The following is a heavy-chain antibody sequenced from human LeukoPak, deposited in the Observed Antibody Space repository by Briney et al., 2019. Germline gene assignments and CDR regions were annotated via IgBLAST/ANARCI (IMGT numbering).Heavy chain of an antibody. V-gene: IGHV4-4*07. CDR1: GGSISNYY. CDR2: IYSSGST. J-gene: IGHJ6*02. CDR3: ARGFIDDNYYYYGMDV. Sequence: SETLSLTCTVSGGSISNYYWSWIRQPAGKGLEWIGRIYSSGSTNYNPSLKSRVTMSADTSKNQFSLKLSSVTAADTAEYYCARGFIDDNYYYYGMDVWGQGTTVTVSS. D-gene: IGHD1-1*01.